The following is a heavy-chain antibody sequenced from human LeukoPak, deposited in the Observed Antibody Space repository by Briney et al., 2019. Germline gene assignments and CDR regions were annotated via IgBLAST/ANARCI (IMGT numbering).Heavy chain of an antibody. CDR2: IYYSGST. Sequence: PSETLSLTCTVSGGSISSYYWSLIRQPPGKGLEWIEYIYYSGSTNYNPSLKSRVTISVDTSKNQFSLKLSSVTAADTAVYYCARLEGNYYGSSGYAIYWGQGTLVTVSS. V-gene: IGHV4-59*08. J-gene: IGHJ4*02. CDR1: GGSISSYY. CDR3: ARLEGNYYGSSGYAIY. D-gene: IGHD3-22*01.